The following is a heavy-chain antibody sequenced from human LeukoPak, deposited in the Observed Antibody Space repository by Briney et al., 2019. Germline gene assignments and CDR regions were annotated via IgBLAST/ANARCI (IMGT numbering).Heavy chain of an antibody. CDR2: IGGSGGNT. Sequence: PGGALRLFCAASGLTLNSHAMSWVPQAPGKGREWGSAIGGSGGNTFYTDSVKRRFTISRDNSKNTLYLQMNSLRAEDTAVYYCARSTNYYGAGTYYFRFDYWGQGTLVTVSS. V-gene: IGHV3-23*01. D-gene: IGHD3-10*01. J-gene: IGHJ4*02. CDR1: GLTLNSHA. CDR3: ARSTNYYGAGTYYFRFDY.